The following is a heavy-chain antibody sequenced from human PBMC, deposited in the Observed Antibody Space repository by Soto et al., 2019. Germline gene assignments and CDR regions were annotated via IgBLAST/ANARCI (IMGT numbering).Heavy chain of an antibody. J-gene: IGHJ3*02. D-gene: IGHD3-10*01. CDR1: SASITSPNR. CDR2: IYHSGST. Sequence: SVTLSLTFADNSASITSPNRWSSVREHPGKGLEWIGEIYHSGSTIYNPSLKSRVTISVDKSKNQFSLKLSSVTAADTAVYYCARLVLGVRGVILGSWEYAFDIWGQGTMIT. CDR3: ARLVLGVRGVILGSWEYAFDI. V-gene: IGHV4-4*02.